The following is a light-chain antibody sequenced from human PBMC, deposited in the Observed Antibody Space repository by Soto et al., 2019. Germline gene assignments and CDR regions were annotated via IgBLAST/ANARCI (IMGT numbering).Light chain of an antibody. CDR3: TSYTSSSSVV. V-gene: IGLV2-14*01. Sequence: QSALTQPASVSGSPGQSITISCTGTGSDIGGYNYVSWYQQHPGKAPKVMIYEVSNRPSGVSNRFSASKSGNTASLTISGLQAEDEAYYYCTSYTSSSSVVFGGGTQLTVL. CDR2: EVS. J-gene: IGLJ2*01. CDR1: GSDIGGYNY.